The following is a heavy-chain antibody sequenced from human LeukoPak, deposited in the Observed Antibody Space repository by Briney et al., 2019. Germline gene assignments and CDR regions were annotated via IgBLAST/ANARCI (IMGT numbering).Heavy chain of an antibody. D-gene: IGHD5-12*01. CDR2: IHYSGST. CDR3: ARTTEGYAGGPGYSYYYYMDV. Sequence: SETLSLTCTVSGGSISSYYWSWSRQPAGKGLEWIGYIHYSGSTHYNPSLKSRVTISVDTSKNQVPLKLRSVTAADTAVYYCARTTEGYAGGPGYSYYYYMDVWGKGTTVTISS. CDR1: GGSISSYY. J-gene: IGHJ6*03. V-gene: IGHV4-59*01.